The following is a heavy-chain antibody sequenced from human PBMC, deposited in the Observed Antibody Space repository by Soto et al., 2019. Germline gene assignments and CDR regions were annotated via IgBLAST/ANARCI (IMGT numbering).Heavy chain of an antibody. D-gene: IGHD2-2*01. V-gene: IGHV3-74*01. CDR1: GFTFSHYY. Sequence: GGSLRLSCAAFGFTFSHYYVHCVRQVPGKGLVWVSYINSVGSTSYADSVRGRFTVSRDNAKNTLYLEMNGLTGEDTALYYCARGGCSSTSCLDVWGEGTTVTVSS. J-gene: IGHJ6*04. CDR3: ARGGCSSTSCLDV. CDR2: INSVGST.